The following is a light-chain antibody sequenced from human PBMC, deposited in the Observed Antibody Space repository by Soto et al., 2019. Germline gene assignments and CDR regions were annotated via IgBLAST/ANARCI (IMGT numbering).Light chain of an antibody. J-gene: IGLJ3*02. V-gene: IGLV1-47*01. CDR2: RDA. CDR1: SSNVGSHF. Sequence: QSVLTQPPSASGTPGQSLTMSCSGSSSNVGSHFVYWYQHLPGTAPKLLIYRDAQRPSGVPARFFGSKSGTSASLAISGLLSEDEADYYCAGWDDSLTGWVFGGGTKLTVL. CDR3: AGWDDSLTGWV.